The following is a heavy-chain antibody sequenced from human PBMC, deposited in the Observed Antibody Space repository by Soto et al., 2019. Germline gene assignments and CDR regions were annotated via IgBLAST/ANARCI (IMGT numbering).Heavy chain of an antibody. Sequence: ASVKVSCKASGYTFSDYYIHWVRQAPGQGLEWMGWINPNSGGTKYAPKFQGGVTMTRDTSITTAYMELSRLRSGDTAVYYCAREPASAKPEGVDFWGQGTLVTVSS. D-gene: IGHD3-16*01. CDR2: INPNSGGT. CDR3: AREPASAKPEGVDF. J-gene: IGHJ4*02. V-gene: IGHV1-2*02. CDR1: GYTFSDYY.